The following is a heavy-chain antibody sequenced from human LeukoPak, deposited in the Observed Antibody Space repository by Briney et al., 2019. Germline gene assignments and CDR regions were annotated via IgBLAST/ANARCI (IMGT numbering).Heavy chain of an antibody. CDR1: GFTFSSYW. CDR2: INSDGSST. D-gene: IGHD2-15*01. Sequence: GGSLRLSCAASGFTFSSYWMHWVRQAPGKGLVWVSRINSDGSSTSYADSVKGRFTISRDNAKNTLDLQMNSLRAEDTAVYYCARECGGSCFHDAFDIWGQGTMVTVSS. CDR3: ARECGGSCFHDAFDI. V-gene: IGHV3-74*01. J-gene: IGHJ3*02.